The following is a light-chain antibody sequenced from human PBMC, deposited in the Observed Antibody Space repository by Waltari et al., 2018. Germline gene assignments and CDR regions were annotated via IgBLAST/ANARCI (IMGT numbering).Light chain of an antibody. V-gene: IGKV3-11*01. CDR3: LHRTKWPPAWT. CDR2: ETT. Sequence: EFEFTQSPAILSLSPGERATLSCRASQSVSSYLAWYQQKPGQAPRLLIYETTNRATDIPARFSGSGSGADFTLTISSLEPEDFAVYYCLHRTKWPPAWTFGLGTKVE. CDR1: QSVSSY. J-gene: IGKJ1*01.